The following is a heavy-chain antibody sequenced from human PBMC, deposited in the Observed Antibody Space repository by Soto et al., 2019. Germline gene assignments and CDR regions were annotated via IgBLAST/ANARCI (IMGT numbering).Heavy chain of an antibody. J-gene: IGHJ4*02. CDR3: AREMGRGSRNCDS. CDR2: IIPIFGSP. Sequence: QGQLVQSGAEVKKPGSSVKVSCKASGGTFSSYSINWVRQAPGQGLEWVGGIIPIFGSPNYAQKFQGRVTINADRSTTTAYMETGRRRPADTAVYYCAREMGRGSRNCDSWGQGTLVAVSS. V-gene: IGHV1-69*14. CDR1: GGTFSSYS.